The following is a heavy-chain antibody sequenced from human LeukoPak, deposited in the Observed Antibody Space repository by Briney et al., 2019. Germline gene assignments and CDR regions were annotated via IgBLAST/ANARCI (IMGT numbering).Heavy chain of an antibody. CDR2: IYHSGST. CDR1: GYSISSAYY. D-gene: IGHD6-13*01. Sequence: PSETLSLTCTVSGYSISSAYYWGWIRQPPGKGLEWIGSIYHSGSTYYNPSLKSRVTISVDTSKNQFSLKLSSVTAADTAVYYCARETVPTRSIAAAAIDYWGQGTLVTVSS. V-gene: IGHV4-38-2*02. J-gene: IGHJ4*02. CDR3: ARETVPTRSIAAAAIDY.